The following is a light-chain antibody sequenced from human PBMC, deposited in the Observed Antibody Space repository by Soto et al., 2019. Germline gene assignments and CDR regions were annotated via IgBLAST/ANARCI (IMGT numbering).Light chain of an antibody. V-gene: IGKV3-20*01. J-gene: IGKJ1*01. CDR3: QQYGSSPWT. CDR2: GAS. Sequence: EIVMTQSPATLSLSPGASATLSCRASQSVGCSYLAWYQQKPGQAPRLLIYGASSRATGIPDRFSGSGSGTDFTLTISRLEPEDFAVYYCQQYGSSPWTFGQGTKVDIK. CDR1: QSVGCSY.